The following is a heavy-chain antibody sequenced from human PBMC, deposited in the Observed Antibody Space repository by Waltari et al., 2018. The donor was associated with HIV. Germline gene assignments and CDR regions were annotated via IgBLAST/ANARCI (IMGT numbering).Heavy chain of an antibody. J-gene: IGHJ6*02. CDR2: IKQDGSEK. V-gene: IGHV3-7*01. Sequence: EVQLVESGGGLVQPGGSLSLSCAASVFTFDSYWISWVRKAPGKGLEWVANIKQDGSEKYYVDSVKGRFTISRDNAKNSLYLQMNSLRAEDTAVYYCARDEGYYYYGMDVWGQGTTVTVSS. CDR1: VFTFDSYW. CDR3: ARDEGYYYYGMDV.